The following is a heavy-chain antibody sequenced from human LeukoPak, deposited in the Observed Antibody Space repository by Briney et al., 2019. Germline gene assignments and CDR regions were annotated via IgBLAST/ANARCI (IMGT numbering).Heavy chain of an antibody. CDR1: GGSISSSSYY. CDR2: IYYSGST. J-gene: IGHJ4*02. V-gene: IGHV4-39*07. Sequence: KPSETLSLTYTVSGGSISSSSYYWGWIRQPPGKGLEWIGSIYYSGSTYYNPSLKSRVTISVDTSKNQFSLNLDSVTAADTAVYYCARDPYGMAGSFDYWGQGTLVTVSS. D-gene: IGHD6-19*01. CDR3: ARDPYGMAGSFDY.